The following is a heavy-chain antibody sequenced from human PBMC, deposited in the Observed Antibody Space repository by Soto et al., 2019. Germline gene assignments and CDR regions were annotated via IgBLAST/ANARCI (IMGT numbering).Heavy chain of an antibody. Sequence: SGPTLVNPTQTLTLTCTFSGFSLSTSGVGVGWIRQPPGKALEWLALIYWNDDKRYSPSLKSRLTITKDTSKNQVVLTMTNMDPVDTATYYCAQTDTMIVGRNAFDIWGQGTMVTVSS. CDR3: AQTDTMIVGRNAFDI. CDR2: IYWNDDK. J-gene: IGHJ3*02. CDR1: GFSLSTSGVG. V-gene: IGHV2-5*01. D-gene: IGHD3-22*01.